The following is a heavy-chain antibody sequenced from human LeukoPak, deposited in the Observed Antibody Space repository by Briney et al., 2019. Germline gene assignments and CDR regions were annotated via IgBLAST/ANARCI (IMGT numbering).Heavy chain of an antibody. CDR3: ARRGYSYGKFDY. CDR1: GYRFTSYW. J-gene: IGHJ4*02. D-gene: IGHD5-18*01. Sequence: GESLQISCQGSGYRFTSYWIGWVRPMPGKGLEWMGIIYPADSGTIYSPSFQGQVTISADKSISTAYLQWSSLKASDTAMYYCARRGYSYGKFDYWGQGTLVTVSS. CDR2: IYPADSGT. V-gene: IGHV5-51*01.